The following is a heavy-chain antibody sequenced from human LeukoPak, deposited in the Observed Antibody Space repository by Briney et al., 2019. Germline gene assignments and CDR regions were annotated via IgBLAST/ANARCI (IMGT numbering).Heavy chain of an antibody. CDR2: ITVYNGNT. D-gene: IGHD6-19*01. V-gene: IGHV1-18*01. Sequence: ASVKVSCMPSGYXFTNYGMTWVRQAPGQGLEWLGWITVYNGNTNYGQKVQGRVTMTTDTSTNTAYMELRSLRSDDTAVYYCARVNSGWNFDFWGQGTLVTVSS. CDR1: GYXFTNYG. CDR3: ARVNSGWNFDF. J-gene: IGHJ4*02.